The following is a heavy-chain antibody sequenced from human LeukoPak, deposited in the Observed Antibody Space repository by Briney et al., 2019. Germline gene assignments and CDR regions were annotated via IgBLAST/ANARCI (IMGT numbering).Heavy chain of an antibody. V-gene: IGHV3-74*01. D-gene: IGHD4-17*01. CDR3: ARVTQKVTTLSWVARSGNNWFDP. CDR2: INGDGSST. CDR1: GFTFSSYW. J-gene: IGHJ5*02. Sequence: PGGSLRLSCAASGFTFSSYWMHWVRQGPGKGLVWVSRINGDGSSTTYADSVKGRFTISRDNAKNTLFLQMNSLRAEDTAVYYCARVTQKVTTLSWVARSGNNWFDPWGQGTLVTVSS.